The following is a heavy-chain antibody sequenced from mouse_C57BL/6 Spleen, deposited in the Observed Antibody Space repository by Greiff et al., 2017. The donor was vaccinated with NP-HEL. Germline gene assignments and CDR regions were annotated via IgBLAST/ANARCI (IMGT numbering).Heavy chain of an antibody. Sequence: VQLQQPGAELVKPGASVKLSCKASGYTFTSYWMHWVKQRPGQGLEWIGMIHPNSGSTNYNEKFKSKATLTVDKSSSTAYMQLSSLTSEDSAVYYCARPHYYGSSPFAYWGQGTLVTVSA. CDR1: GYTFTSYW. CDR2: IHPNSGST. CDR3: ARPHYYGSSPFAY. V-gene: IGHV1-64*01. J-gene: IGHJ3*01. D-gene: IGHD1-1*01.